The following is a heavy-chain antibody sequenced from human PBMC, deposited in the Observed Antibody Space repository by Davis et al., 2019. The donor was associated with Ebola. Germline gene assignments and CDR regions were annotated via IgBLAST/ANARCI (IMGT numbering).Heavy chain of an antibody. CDR2: IYSGGIT. CDR3: ARAVGYCSGGSCYSEAIFDY. D-gene: IGHD2-15*01. Sequence: GGSLRLSCAASGFTVSNNYMSWVRQAPGKGLEWVSVIYSGGITSYADSVKGRFTTSRDNFKNTLYLQMNSLRAEDTAVYYCARAVGYCSGGSCYSEAIFDYWGQGTLVTVSS. J-gene: IGHJ4*02. CDR1: GFTVSNNY. V-gene: IGHV3-53*05.